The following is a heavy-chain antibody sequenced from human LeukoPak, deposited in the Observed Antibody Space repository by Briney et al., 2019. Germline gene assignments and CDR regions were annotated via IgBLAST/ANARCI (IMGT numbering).Heavy chain of an antibody. J-gene: IGHJ4*02. Sequence: NPGGSLRLSCAASGFTFSDYYMSWIRQAPGKGLEWVSYISSSGSTIYYADSVKGRFTISRDNAKNSLYLQMNSLRAEDTAVYYCARDRRGYSYGFSPSQFDYWGQGTLVTVSS. CDR3: ARDRRGYSYGFSPSQFDY. CDR1: GFTFSDYY. D-gene: IGHD5-18*01. V-gene: IGHV3-11*01. CDR2: ISSSGSTI.